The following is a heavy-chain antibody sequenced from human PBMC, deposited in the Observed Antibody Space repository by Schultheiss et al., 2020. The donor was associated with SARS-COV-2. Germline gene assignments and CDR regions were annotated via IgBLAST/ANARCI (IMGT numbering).Heavy chain of an antibody. CDR2: INSDGRST. CDR1: GFTFSSYG. J-gene: IGHJ6*02. D-gene: IGHD6-6*01. Sequence: GESLKISCAASGFTFSSYGMHWVRQAPGKGLVWVSRINSDGRSTTYADSVKGRFTISRDNAKNTVHLQMNSLRAEDTAVYYCARDRIAARAYYYYGMDVWGQGTTVTVAS. CDR3: ARDRIAARAYYYYGMDV. V-gene: IGHV3-74*01.